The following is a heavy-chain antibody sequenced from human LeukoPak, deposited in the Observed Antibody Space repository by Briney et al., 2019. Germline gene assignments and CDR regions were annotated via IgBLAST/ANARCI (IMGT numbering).Heavy chain of an antibody. CDR2: IYYSGST. Sequence: PSETLSLTCTVPGGSISSSSYYWGWIRQPPGKGLEWIGRIYYSGSTYYNPSLKRRVTISVDTSKNQFSLKLSSVTAADTAVYYCARDGYYYASGLYYSMDVWGKGTTVTISS. J-gene: IGHJ6*03. CDR3: ARDGYYYASGLYYSMDV. V-gene: IGHV4-39*07. CDR1: GGSISSSSYY. D-gene: IGHD3-10*01.